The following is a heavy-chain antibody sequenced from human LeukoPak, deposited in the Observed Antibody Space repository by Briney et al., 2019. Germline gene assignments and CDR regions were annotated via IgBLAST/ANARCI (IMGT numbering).Heavy chain of an antibody. J-gene: IGHJ4*02. V-gene: IGHV3-7*01. CDR2: INQNAGEK. D-gene: IGHD3-10*01. Sequence: GGSLRLSCAASGFTFSNYRMTWVRQAPGKGLEWVAIINQNAGEKAYVDSVKGRFTISRDNAKNSLYLQMNSLGGEDTAIYYCARGNSWSYDYWGQGTLVTVSS. CDR1: GFTFSNYR. CDR3: ARGNSWSYDY.